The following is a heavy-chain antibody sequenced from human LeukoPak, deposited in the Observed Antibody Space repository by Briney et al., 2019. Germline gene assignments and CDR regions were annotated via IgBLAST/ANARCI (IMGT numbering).Heavy chain of an antibody. D-gene: IGHD3-10*02. CDR1: GFTFSSYA. Sequence: GGSLRLSCAASGFTFSSYAMSWVRQAPGKGLEWVSAISGSGGSTYYADSVKGRFTISRDNAKNSLYLQVNSLRAEDTAVYYCAELGITMIGGVWGKGTTVTISS. CDR2: ISGSGGST. V-gene: IGHV3-23*01. J-gene: IGHJ6*04. CDR3: AELGITMIGGV.